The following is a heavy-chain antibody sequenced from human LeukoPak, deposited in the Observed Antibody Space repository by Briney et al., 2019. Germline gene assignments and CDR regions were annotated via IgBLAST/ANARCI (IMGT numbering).Heavy chain of an antibody. V-gene: IGHV5-51*01. Sequence: GESLKISCKASGYTFTYYWIAWVRQMPGKGLEWMGVIYLGDSDTRYNPSFQGQVTISADKSISTTYLQSNSLRASNTAMYYCARQQIKQRGPHFASWGQGTLVTVSS. CDR3: ARQQIKQRGPHFAS. J-gene: IGHJ4*02. D-gene: IGHD1-14*01. CDR1: GYTFTYYW. CDR2: IYLGDSDT.